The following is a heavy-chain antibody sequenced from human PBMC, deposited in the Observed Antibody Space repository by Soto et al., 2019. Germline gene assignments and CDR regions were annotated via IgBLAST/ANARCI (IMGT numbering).Heavy chain of an antibody. CDR1: GGTFSSYA. Sequence: SVKVSCKASGGTFSSYAISWVRQAPGQGLEWMGGIIPIFGTANYAQKFQGRVTITADKSTSTAYMELSSLRSEDTAVYYCAGGYCSGGSCPVYYFDYWGQGTLVTVSS. D-gene: IGHD2-15*01. V-gene: IGHV1-69*06. CDR2: IIPIFGTA. J-gene: IGHJ4*02. CDR3: AGGYCSGGSCPVYYFDY.